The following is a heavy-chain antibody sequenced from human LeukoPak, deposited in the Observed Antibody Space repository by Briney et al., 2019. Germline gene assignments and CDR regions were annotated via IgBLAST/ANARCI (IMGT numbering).Heavy chain of an antibody. J-gene: IGHJ5*02. D-gene: IGHD6-19*01. CDR3: ARDPPHTTGWASEFDP. Sequence: ASVKVSCKTSGYNFNSYYIHWVRQAPGQGLEWVGVISPTSGKTTYSQKFQGRVTMTRDMCTTTVYMDLVSLTSEDTAFYYCARDPPHTTGWASEFDPWGQGTLVTVSS. CDR1: GYNFNSYY. V-gene: IGHV1-46*02. CDR2: ISPTSGKT.